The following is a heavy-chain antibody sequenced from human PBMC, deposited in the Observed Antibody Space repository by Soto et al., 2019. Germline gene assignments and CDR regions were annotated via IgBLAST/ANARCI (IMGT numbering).Heavy chain of an antibody. CDR3: ARPSNYYDSSGYYLGYYYYYGMDV. CDR2: IWYDGSNK. J-gene: IGHJ6*02. Sequence: PGGSLSLSCAASGFTFSSYGMHWVRQAPGKGLEWVAVIWYDGSNKYYADSVKGRFTISRDNSKNTLYLQMNSLRAEDTAVYYCARPSNYYDSSGYYLGYYYYYGMDVWGQGTTVTVSS. D-gene: IGHD3-22*01. V-gene: IGHV3-33*01. CDR1: GFTFSSYG.